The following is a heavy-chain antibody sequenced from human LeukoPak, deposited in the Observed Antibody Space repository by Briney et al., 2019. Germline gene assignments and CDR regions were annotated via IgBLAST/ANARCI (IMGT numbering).Heavy chain of an antibody. CDR3: ARDRGGYCSGGTCYPGLLSYSMDV. Sequence: GGSLRLSCAASGFTSSSYGIHWVRQAPGKGLEWVAVIGYDGSKKYYADSVKGRFTISRDNSKNTLYLRMNSLRVEDTAVYYCARDRGGYCSGGTCYPGLLSYSMDVWGKGTTVTVSS. CDR2: IGYDGSKK. CDR1: GFTSSSYG. D-gene: IGHD2-15*01. J-gene: IGHJ6*04. V-gene: IGHV3-33*01.